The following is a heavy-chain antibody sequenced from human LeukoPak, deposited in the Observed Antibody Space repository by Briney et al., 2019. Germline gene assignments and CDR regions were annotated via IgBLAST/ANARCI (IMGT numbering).Heavy chain of an antibody. V-gene: IGHV1-8*03. D-gene: IGHD3-3*01. CDR1: GYTFTSYY. CDR2: INPNSGNT. Sequence: ASVKVSCKASGYTFTSYYIHWVRQAPGQGLEWMGWINPNSGNTGYAQKFQGRVTITRNTSISTAYMELSSLRSEDTAVYYCARGRRYYDFWSGYQFDYWGQGTLVTVSS. J-gene: IGHJ4*02. CDR3: ARGRRYYDFWSGYQFDY.